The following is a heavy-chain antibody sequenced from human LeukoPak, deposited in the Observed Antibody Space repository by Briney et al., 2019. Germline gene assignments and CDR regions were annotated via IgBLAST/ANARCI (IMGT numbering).Heavy chain of an antibody. D-gene: IGHD1-26*01. J-gene: IGHJ4*02. V-gene: IGHV4-39*01. CDR1: GGSISSSSYY. Sequence: PSETLSLTCTVSGGSISSSSYYWGWIRQPPGKGLEWIGSIYYSGSTYYNPSLKSRVTISVDTSKNQFSLKLSSVTAADTAVYYCARHRGSYYPRAYYFDYWGQGTLVTVSS. CDR2: IYYSGST. CDR3: ARHRGSYYPRAYYFDY.